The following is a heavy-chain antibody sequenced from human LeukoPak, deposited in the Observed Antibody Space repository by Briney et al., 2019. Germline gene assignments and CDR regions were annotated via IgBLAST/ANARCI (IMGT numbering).Heavy chain of an antibody. CDR2: IQSKTDSGTT. CDR1: GFTFSNAW. D-gene: IGHD2-21*02. CDR3: TTELYCGGDRYPGA. J-gene: IGHJ5*02. Sequence: PGGSLRLSCAASGFTFSNAWMSWVRQAPGKGLEWVGRIQSKTDSGTTDYAAPVKGRFTISRDDSKNTLYLQMNSLKTDDTAVYYCTTELYCGGDRYPGAWGQGTLVTVSS. V-gene: IGHV3-15*01.